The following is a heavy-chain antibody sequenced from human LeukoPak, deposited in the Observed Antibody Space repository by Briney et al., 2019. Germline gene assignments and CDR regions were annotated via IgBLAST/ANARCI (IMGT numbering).Heavy chain of an antibody. CDR2: INPNSGGT. CDR1: GYTFTGYY. Sequence: ASVKVSCKASGYTFTGYYMHWVRQAPGQGLEWMGWINPNSGGTNYAQKFQGRVTMTRDTSISTAYMELSRLRSDDTAVYYCARVRSGIRSYNAFDIWGQGTMVTVSS. CDR3: ARVRSGIRSYNAFDI. D-gene: IGHD1-26*01. V-gene: IGHV1-2*02. J-gene: IGHJ3*02.